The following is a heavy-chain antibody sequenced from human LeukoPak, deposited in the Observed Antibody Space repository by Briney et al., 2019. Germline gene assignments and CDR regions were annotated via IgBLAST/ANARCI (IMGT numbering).Heavy chain of an antibody. Sequence: GGSPRLSCAASGFTVSSNYMSWVRQAPGKGLEWVSVIYSGGSTYYADSVKGRFTISRDNSKNTLYLQMNSLRAEDTAVYYCARFGYDSSGYYGLYAFDIWGQGTMVTVSS. V-gene: IGHV3-53*01. CDR2: IYSGGST. CDR3: ARFGYDSSGYYGLYAFDI. J-gene: IGHJ3*02. CDR1: GFTVSSNY. D-gene: IGHD3-22*01.